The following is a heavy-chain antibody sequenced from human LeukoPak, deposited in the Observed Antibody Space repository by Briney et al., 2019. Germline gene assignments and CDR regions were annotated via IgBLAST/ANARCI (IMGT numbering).Heavy chain of an antibody. CDR3: ARDWFHAIDY. V-gene: IGHV3-23*01. CDR2: ISGSGDRT. J-gene: IGHJ4*02. D-gene: IGHD2/OR15-2a*01. CDR1: GFTFSSSG. Sequence: PGGSLRLSCAASGFTFSSSGMIWVRQAPGKGLEWVSAISGSGDRTYHADSVKGRFTISRDNSKNTLYLQMNSLRAEDTAVYYCARDWFHAIDYWGQGTLVTVSS.